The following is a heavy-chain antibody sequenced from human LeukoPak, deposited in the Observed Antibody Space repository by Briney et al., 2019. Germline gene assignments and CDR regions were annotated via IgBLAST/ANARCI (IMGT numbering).Heavy chain of an antibody. V-gene: IGHV3-15*01. CDR1: GFIFTNYF. Sequence: GGSLRLSCAASGFIFTNYFMSWVRQAPGKGLEWVGRIRSRGDGGTTDFAAPVKGRFTISRDDSKNTLYLQMNSLTSEDTAVYYCTQGSGQYFDYWGQGTLVTVSS. CDR3: TQGSGQYFDY. D-gene: IGHD2-15*01. J-gene: IGHJ4*02. CDR2: IRSRGDGGTT.